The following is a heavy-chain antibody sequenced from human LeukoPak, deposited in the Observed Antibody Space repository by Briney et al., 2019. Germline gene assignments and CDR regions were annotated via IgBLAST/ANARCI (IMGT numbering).Heavy chain of an antibody. V-gene: IGHV4-38-2*02. CDR1: GYSISSGYY. CDR2: IYHSGST. Sequence: SETLSLTCTVSGYSISSGYYWGWIRQPPGKGLEWIGSIYHSGSTYYNPSLRSRVTISVDTSKNQFSLKLSSVTAADTAVYYCARHLRYYDSSGYHGDYWGQGTLVTVSS. D-gene: IGHD3-22*01. CDR3: ARHLRYYDSSGYHGDY. J-gene: IGHJ4*02.